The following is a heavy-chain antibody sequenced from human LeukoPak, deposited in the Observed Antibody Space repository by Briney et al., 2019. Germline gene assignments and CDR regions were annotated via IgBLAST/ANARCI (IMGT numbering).Heavy chain of an antibody. CDR2: IYYSGST. Sequence: SETLSLTCAVYGGSFSGYYWGWIRQPPGKGLEWIGSIYYSGSTYYNPSLKSRVTISVDTSKNQFSLKLSSVTAANTAVYYCARQWIQLWLRKSNWFDPWGQGTLVTVSS. J-gene: IGHJ5*02. CDR3: ARQWIQLWLRKSNWFDP. CDR1: GGSFSGYY. D-gene: IGHD5-18*01. V-gene: IGHV4-39*01.